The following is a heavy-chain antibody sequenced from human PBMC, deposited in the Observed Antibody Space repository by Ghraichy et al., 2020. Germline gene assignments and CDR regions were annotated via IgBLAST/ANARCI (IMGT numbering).Heavy chain of an antibody. CDR1: GFTFSSYW. CDR3: ARDPERGINYFDY. V-gene: IGHV3-7*03. J-gene: IGHJ4*02. Sequence: LSLTCAASGFTFSSYWMSWVRQAPGKGLEWVANIKKDGSEKYYVDSVKGRFTISRDNAKNSLYLQMNSLRAEDTAVYYCARDPERGINYFDYWGQGTLVTVSS. CDR2: IKKDGSEK. D-gene: IGHD3-16*01.